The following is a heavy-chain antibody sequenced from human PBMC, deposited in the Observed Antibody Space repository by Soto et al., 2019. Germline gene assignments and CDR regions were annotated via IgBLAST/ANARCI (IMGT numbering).Heavy chain of an antibody. J-gene: IGHJ5*02. CDR3: AKDERVAARPDP. D-gene: IGHD2-15*01. CDR2: IKSKTDGGTT. Sequence: GGSLRLSCAASGFTFSNAWMSWVRQAPGKGLEWVGRIKSKTDGGTTDYAAPVKGRFTISRDDSKNTLYLQMNSLRAEDTAVYYCAKDERVAARPDPWGQGTLVTVSS. CDR1: GFTFSNAW. V-gene: IGHV3-15*01.